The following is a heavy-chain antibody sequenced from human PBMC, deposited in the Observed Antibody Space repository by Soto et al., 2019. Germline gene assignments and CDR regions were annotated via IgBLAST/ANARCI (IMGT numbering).Heavy chain of an antibody. CDR3: ARAPISMVRGVSYFYYYYMDV. V-gene: IGHV3-33*01. J-gene: IGHJ6*03. CDR1: GFTFSSYG. D-gene: IGHD3-10*01. CDR2: IWYDGSNK. Sequence: QVQLVESGGGVVQPGRSLRLSCAASGFTFSSYGMHWVRQAPGKGLEWVAVIWYDGSNKYYADSVKGRFTISRDNSKNTLYLLMNSLRAEDTAVYYCARAPISMVRGVSYFYYYYMDVWGKGTTVTVSS.